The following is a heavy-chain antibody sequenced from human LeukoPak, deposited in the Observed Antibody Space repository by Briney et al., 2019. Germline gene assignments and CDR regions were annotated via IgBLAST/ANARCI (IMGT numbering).Heavy chain of an antibody. J-gene: IGHJ4*02. CDR3: TRGAGWLIDY. D-gene: IGHD5-12*01. V-gene: IGHV4-30-4*08. Sequence: SETLSLTCTVSGASISNVDFYWTWIRQAPGKGLEWIGYIYNSGSTHFNPSLKSRVTISVDTSKNQFSLKLSSVTAADTAVYYCTRGAGWLIDYWGQGILVTVSS. CDR2: IYNSGST. CDR1: GASISNVDFY.